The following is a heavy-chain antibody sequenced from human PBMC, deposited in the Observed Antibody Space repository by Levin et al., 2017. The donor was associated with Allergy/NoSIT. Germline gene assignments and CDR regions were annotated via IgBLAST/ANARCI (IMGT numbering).Heavy chain of an antibody. J-gene: IGHJ4*02. CDR1: GGSISTDNW. V-gene: IGHV4-4*02. CDR3: ATVEGLFCSGVSCSYSFHY. D-gene: IGHD3-9*01. CDR2: IYRSGDT. Sequence: SETLSLTCAVSGGSISTDNWWSWIRQPPGKGLEWIWEIYRSGDTNPNPSLRSRVTMSVAKSKNHFSLNLSSVTAAATAVYYCATVEGLFCSGVSCSYSFHYWGQGALVTVSS.